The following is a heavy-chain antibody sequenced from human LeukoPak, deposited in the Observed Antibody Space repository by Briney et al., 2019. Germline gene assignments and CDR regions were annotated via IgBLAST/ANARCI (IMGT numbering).Heavy chain of an antibody. J-gene: IGHJ6*02. V-gene: IGHV4-34*12. Sequence: SETLSLTCAVYGGSFSGYYWGWIRQPPGKGLEWIGSFLYSGGTYYNPSLKSRVTISADTSKNQFSLNLYSVTAADTAVYYCARLSTFYYYAMDVWGQGTTVTVSS. CDR1: GGSFSGYY. CDR3: ARLSTFYYYAMDV. CDR2: FLYSGGT.